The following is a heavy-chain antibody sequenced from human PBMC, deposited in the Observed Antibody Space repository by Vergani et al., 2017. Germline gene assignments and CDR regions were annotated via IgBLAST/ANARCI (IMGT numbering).Heavy chain of an antibody. V-gene: IGHV1-58*01. CDR2: IVVGSGNT. CDR3: AAEDRGRAAQNAFDI. D-gene: IGHD6-6*01. Sequence: QMQLVQSGPEVKKPGTSVKVSCKASGFTFTSSAVQWVRQARGQRLEWIVWIVVGSGNTNYAQKFQERVTITPDMSTSTAYMELSSLGSEDTAVYYCAAEDRGRAAQNAFDIWGQGTMVTVSS. J-gene: IGHJ3*02. CDR1: GFTFTSSA.